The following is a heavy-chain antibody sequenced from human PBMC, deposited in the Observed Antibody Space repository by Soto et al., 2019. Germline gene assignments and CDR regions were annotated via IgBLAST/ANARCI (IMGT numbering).Heavy chain of an antibody. CDR2: MSYDGSNK. J-gene: IGHJ6*02. D-gene: IGHD3-10*01. V-gene: IGHV3-30-3*01. CDR1: GFTFSSYA. Sequence: GGSLRLSCAASGFTFSSYAMHWVRQAPGKGLEWVAVMSYDGSNKYYADSVKGRFTISRDNSKNTLYLQMSSLRAEDTAVYYCARVRGDYYGSGSYYQPYYGMDVWGQGTTVTVS. CDR3: ARVRGDYYGSGSYYQPYYGMDV.